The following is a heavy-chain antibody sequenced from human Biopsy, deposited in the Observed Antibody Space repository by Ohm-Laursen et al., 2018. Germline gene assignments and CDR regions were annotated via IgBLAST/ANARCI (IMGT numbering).Heavy chain of an antibody. D-gene: IGHD2-2*01. CDR1: GGSVSDSFHF. Sequence: GTLSLTCSVSGGSVSDSFHFWSWIRQPQGKGLEWIGNVCYSGTTNYNPSLKSRVTVSIDTSKNQFSLKLTSVTAADTAVYFCTRDVKRYCSGSSCYTGYFGMDVWGQGTTVTVSS. CDR2: VCYSGTT. V-gene: IGHV4-61*01. CDR3: TRDVKRYCSGSSCYTGYFGMDV. J-gene: IGHJ6*02.